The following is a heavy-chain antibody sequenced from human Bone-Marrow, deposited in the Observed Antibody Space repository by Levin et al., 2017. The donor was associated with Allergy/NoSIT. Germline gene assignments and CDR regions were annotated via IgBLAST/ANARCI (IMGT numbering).Heavy chain of an antibody. V-gene: IGHV4-34*01. Sequence: SETLSLTCAVYGGSFSGYYWSWIRQPPGKGLEWIGEINHSGSTNYNPSLKSRVTISVDTSKNQFSLKLSSVTAADTAVYYCARVFLLTMVRGVIMKWFDPWGQGTLVTVSS. CDR2: INHSGST. CDR3: ARVFLLTMVRGVIMKWFDP. CDR1: GGSFSGYY. D-gene: IGHD3-10*01. J-gene: IGHJ5*02.